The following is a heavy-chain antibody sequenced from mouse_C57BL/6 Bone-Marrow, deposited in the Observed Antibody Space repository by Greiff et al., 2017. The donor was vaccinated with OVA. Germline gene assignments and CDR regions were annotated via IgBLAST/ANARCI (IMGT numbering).Heavy chain of an antibody. CDR3: ARGPYYGRYYYAMDY. Sequence: QVQLQQPGAELVKPGASVKMSCKASGYTFTSYWITWVKQRPGQGLEWIGDIYPGSGSTNYNEKFKSKATLTVDTSSGTAYMQLSSLTSEDSAVYYCARGPYYGRYYYAMDYWGQGTSVTVSS. D-gene: IGHD1-1*01. V-gene: IGHV1-55*01. CDR1: GYTFTSYW. CDR2: IYPGSGST. J-gene: IGHJ4*01.